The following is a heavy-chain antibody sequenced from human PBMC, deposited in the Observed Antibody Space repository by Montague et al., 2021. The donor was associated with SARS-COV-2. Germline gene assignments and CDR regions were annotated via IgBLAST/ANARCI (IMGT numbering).Heavy chain of an antibody. CDR2: IFHTGGT. J-gene: IGHJ4*02. Sequence: SETLSLTCAVSGVSISSTNWWTWVRQPPGKRLEWLGEIFHTGGTNYNPSLRGRMTISVDKTKSQFSLSLNSLTAADTAMYYCALLGRSGSGNYFKFEYWGQGMLVTVSS. D-gene: IGHD1-26*01. CDR1: GVSISSTNW. V-gene: IGHV4-4*02. CDR3: ALLGRSGSGNYFKFEY.